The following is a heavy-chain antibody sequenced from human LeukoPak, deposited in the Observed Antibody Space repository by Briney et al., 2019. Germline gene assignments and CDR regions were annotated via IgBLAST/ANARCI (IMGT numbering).Heavy chain of an antibody. J-gene: IGHJ3*02. CDR1: GFSLSTSGMC. CDR2: IDWDDDK. V-gene: IGHV2-70*11. Sequence: SGPALVKPTQTLTLTCTFSGFSLSTSGMCVTWVRQPPGKALEWLARIDWDDDKYYSTSLKTRLTISKDTSKNQVVLTMTNMDPVDTATYYCARMRRTDGAFDIWGQGTMATVSS. CDR3: ARMRRTDGAFDI.